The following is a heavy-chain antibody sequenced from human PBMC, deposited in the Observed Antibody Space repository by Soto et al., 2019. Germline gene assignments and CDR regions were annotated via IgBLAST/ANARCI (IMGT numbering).Heavy chain of an antibody. Sequence: SETLSLTCAVYGGSFSGYNWSWIRQPPGKGLEWIGEINHSGSTNYNPSLKSRVTISVDTSKNQFSLKLSSVTAADTAVYYCARRIRWFRHRGGYYYYMDVWGKGTTVTVSS. CDR3: ARRIRWFRHRGGYYYYMDV. CDR1: GGSFSGYN. D-gene: IGHD3-10*01. CDR2: INHSGST. J-gene: IGHJ6*03. V-gene: IGHV4-34*01.